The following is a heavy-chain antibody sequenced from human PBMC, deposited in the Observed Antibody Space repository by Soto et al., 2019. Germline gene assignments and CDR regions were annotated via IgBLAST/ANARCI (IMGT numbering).Heavy chain of an antibody. J-gene: IGHJ4*02. V-gene: IGHV1-46*03. CDR3: ARDLSDSSGWFPSYFDY. Sequence: ASVKVSCKASGYTFTSYYMHWVRQAPGQGLEWMGIINPSGGSTSYAQKFQGRVTMTRDTSTSTVYMELSSLRSEDTAVYYCARDLSDSSGWFPSYFDYWGQGTLVTVSS. CDR1: GYTFTSYY. D-gene: IGHD6-19*01. CDR2: INPSGGST.